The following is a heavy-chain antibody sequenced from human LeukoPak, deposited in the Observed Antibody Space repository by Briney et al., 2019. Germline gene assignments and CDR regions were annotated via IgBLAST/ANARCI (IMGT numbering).Heavy chain of an antibody. CDR2: TYYRSKWYN. V-gene: IGHV6-1*01. D-gene: IGHD3-10*01. Sequence: SQTLSLTSAISGDSVSSNSAAWNWIRQSPSRGLEWLGRTYYRSKWYNDYAVSVKRRITINPDTSKNQFSLQLNSVTPEDTAVYYCARAAYMVRGALGWFDPWGQGTLVTVSS. J-gene: IGHJ5*02. CDR3: ARAAYMVRGALGWFDP. CDR1: GDSVSSNSAA.